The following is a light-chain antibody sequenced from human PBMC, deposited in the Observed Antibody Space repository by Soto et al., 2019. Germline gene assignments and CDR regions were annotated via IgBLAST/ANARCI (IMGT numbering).Light chain of an antibody. J-gene: IGKJ1*01. CDR3: QQYNSYSVT. CDR2: GVF. Sequence: IKMTPSPSTLSASTGDRVTITCRASQSISRGLAWYQQKPGKVLMFLIDGVFSLKSGVASWFSCSGSGSEFTLVISSLQPDDFATYYCQQYNSYSVTFGQGSKVDIK. V-gene: IGKV1-5*01. CDR1: QSISRG.